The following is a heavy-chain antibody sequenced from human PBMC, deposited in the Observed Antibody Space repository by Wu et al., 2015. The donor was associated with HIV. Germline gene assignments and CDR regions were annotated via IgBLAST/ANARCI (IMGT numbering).Heavy chain of an antibody. Sequence: QVQLVQSGAEVKKPGSSVKVSCKASGGTFSSYAISWVRQAPGQGLEWMGRIIPIFGTANYAQKFQGRVTITADESTSTAYMELSSLRSEDTAVYYCAMLAYCGGDCPIGAFDIWGPRDNGHRLF. D-gene: IGHD2-21*02. CDR1: GGTFSSYA. J-gene: IGHJ3*02. CDR2: IIPIFGTA. V-gene: IGHV1-69*13. CDR3: AMLAYCGGDCPIGAFDI.